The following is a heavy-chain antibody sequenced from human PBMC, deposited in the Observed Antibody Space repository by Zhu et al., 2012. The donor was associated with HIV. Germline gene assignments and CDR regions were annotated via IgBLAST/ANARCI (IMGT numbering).Heavy chain of an antibody. Sequence: QVQLQESGPGLVKPSETLSLTCTVSGYSIYRGYYWGWIRLPPGKGLEWIGTIYHSGSTFYSPSLKSRVTMSVDTSKNQFSLKVDSVTAADTAMYYCARQRAAVLATRSQWSVHFDLWGLAPWSLSPQ. CDR1: GYSIYRGYY. D-gene: IGHD3-3*01. CDR3: ARQRAAVLATRSQWSVHFDL. CDR2: IYHSGST. J-gene: IGHJ2*01. V-gene: IGHV4-38-2*02.